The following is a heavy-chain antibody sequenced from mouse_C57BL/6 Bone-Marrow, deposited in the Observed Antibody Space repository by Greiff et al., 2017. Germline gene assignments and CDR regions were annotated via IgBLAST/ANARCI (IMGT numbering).Heavy chain of an antibody. D-gene: IGHD4-1*01. V-gene: IGHV5-4*03. CDR2: ISDGGSYT. CDR1: GFTFSSYA. Sequence: EVKLMESGGGLVKPGGSLQLSCAASGFTFSSYAMSWVRQTPVKRLEWVATISDGGSYTYYPDNVKGRFTISRDNAKNNLYLQMSHLKSEDTAMYYCARTNWDGIAYWGQGTLVTVSA. CDR3: ARTNWDGIAY. J-gene: IGHJ3*01.